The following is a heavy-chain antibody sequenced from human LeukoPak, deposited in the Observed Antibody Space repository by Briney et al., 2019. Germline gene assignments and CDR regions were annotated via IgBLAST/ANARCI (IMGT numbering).Heavy chain of an antibody. CDR2: ISRVGTLQ. CDR1: GFTLNNYA. CDR3: ARAVPAPGTPENAFDI. D-gene: IGHD6-13*01. Sequence: GGSLRLSCEASGFTLNNYAMHWVRQAPGEGLEWVAVISRVGTLQYYADSVKGRLTISRDNSQSTLYLHMNSLSTEDTALYYCARAVPAPGTPENAFDIWGQGTMVTVSS. V-gene: IGHV3-30*04. J-gene: IGHJ3*02.